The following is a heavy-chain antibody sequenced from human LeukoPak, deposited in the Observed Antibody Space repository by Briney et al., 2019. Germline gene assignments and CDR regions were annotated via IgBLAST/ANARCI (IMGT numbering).Heavy chain of an antibody. D-gene: IGHD1-26*01. CDR3: AKDPRVGATNYFDY. Sequence: GGSLRLSCAVSGLTFSRYAMSWVRQAPGKGLEWVSAISESGSGTYYADSVKGRFTISRDNSKNTLYLQMNSLRVEDTAVYYCAKDPRVGATNYFDYWGQGTLVTVSS. V-gene: IGHV3-23*01. CDR2: ISESGSGT. CDR1: GLTFSRYA. J-gene: IGHJ4*02.